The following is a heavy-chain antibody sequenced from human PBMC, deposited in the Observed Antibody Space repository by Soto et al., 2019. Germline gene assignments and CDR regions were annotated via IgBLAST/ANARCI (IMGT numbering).Heavy chain of an antibody. V-gene: IGHV3-7*03. CDR3: ARDLRRYSSSWHYFDY. CDR1: GFTFSSYW. CDR2: IKQDGSEK. J-gene: IGHJ4*02. Sequence: PGGSLRLSCAASGFTFSSYWMSWVRQAPGKGLEWVANIKQDGSEKCYVDSVKGRFTISRDNAKNSLYLQMNGLRAEDTAVCYCARDLRRYSSSWHYFDYWGQGTLVTGSS. D-gene: IGHD6-13*01.